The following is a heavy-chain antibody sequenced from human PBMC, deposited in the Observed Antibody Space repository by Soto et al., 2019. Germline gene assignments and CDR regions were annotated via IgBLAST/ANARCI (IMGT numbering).Heavy chain of an antibody. D-gene: IGHD2-8*01. CDR1: GFTFSHYA. Sequence: EVQLVESGGGLVQPGGSLRLACATSGFTFSHYAMHWVRQAPGKGLEYVSAISSNGRSTYYANSVKGRFTISRDNSKNTLYLQMDSLRAEDMAVYYCARDRCTNGVCYATSDYWGQGTLVTVSS. V-gene: IGHV3-64*01. CDR2: ISSNGRST. CDR3: ARDRCTNGVCYATSDY. J-gene: IGHJ4*02.